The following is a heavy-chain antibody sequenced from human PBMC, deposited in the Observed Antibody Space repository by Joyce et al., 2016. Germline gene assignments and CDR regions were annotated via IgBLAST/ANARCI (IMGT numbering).Heavy chain of an antibody. J-gene: IGHJ2*01. CDR2: IYYNGST. V-gene: IGHV4-59*08. Sequence: QVQLQESGPGLVKPSETLSLTCTVSGDSISSYYWSWIRQPPGKGLEWIGYIYYNGSTNYNPSRKSRVTISVDTSKNQFSLKLSSVTAADTAVYYCARQGAVAGRYWYFDLWGRGTLVTVSS. CDR3: ARQGAVAGRYWYFDL. D-gene: IGHD6-19*01. CDR1: GDSISSYY.